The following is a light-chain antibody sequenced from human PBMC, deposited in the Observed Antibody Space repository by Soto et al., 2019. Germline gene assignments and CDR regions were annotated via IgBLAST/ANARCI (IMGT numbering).Light chain of an antibody. J-gene: IGKJ2*01. CDR1: QSIRSNY. CDR3: QQYVTSPRT. Sequence: EIVLPQSPGTLSLSPGEGATLSCRASQSIRSNYLAWYQQKFGQAPRLLIYDASSRATGIPDRFSGSGSGTDFTLTISRLEPEDFAVYYCQQYVTSPRTFGQGTNADIK. CDR2: DAS. V-gene: IGKV3-20*01.